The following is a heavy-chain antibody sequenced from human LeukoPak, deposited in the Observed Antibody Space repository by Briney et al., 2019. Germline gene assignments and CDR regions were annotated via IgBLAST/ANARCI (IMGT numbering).Heavy chain of an antibody. D-gene: IGHD1-26*01. CDR1: GFTFSSFW. CDR2: INSDGSIT. CDR3: VRGVGTTSNDY. J-gene: IGHJ4*02. Sequence: GGSLRLSCAASGFTFSSFWMQWVRQVPGKGLVWLSRINSDGSITTYVDSVKGRFTISRDNAKNTLYLQMNSLRAEDTAMYYCVRGVGTTSNDYWGQGTLVTVSS. V-gene: IGHV3-74*01.